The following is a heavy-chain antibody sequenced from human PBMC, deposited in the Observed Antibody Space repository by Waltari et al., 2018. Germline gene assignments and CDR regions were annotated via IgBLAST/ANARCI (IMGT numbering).Heavy chain of an antibody. V-gene: IGHV4-34*01. D-gene: IGHD5-18*01. CDR1: GGSFSGYY. J-gene: IGHJ4*02. CDR2: INHSGST. Sequence: QVQLQQWGAGLLKPSETLSLTCAVYGGSFSGYYWSWIRQPPGKGLEWIGEINHSGSTNYNPSRKSRVTISVDTSKNQFSLKLSSVTAADKAVYYCASNPKVYSYGSVRYFDYWGQGTLVTVSS. CDR3: ASNPKVYSYGSVRYFDY.